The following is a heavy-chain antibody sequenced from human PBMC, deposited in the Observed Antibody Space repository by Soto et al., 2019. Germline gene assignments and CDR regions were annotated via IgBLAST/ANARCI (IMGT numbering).Heavy chain of an antibody. CDR2: ISAYNGNT. J-gene: IGHJ6*03. Sequence: ASLKVSCKSSGYTFTSYGISWVRPAPGQGLEWMGWISAYNGNTNYAQKLQGRVTMTTDTSTSTAYMELRSLRSDDTAVYYCARVPYSSSTYYYYYMDVWGKGTTVTVSS. CDR1: GYTFTSYG. CDR3: ARVPYSSSTYYYYYMDV. V-gene: IGHV1-18*01. D-gene: IGHD6-13*01.